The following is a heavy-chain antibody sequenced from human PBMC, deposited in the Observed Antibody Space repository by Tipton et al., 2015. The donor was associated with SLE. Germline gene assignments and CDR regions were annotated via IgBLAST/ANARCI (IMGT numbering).Heavy chain of an antibody. CDR2: IYYSGST. J-gene: IGHJ6*03. D-gene: IGHD1-26*01. V-gene: IGHV4-61*08. CDR1: GGSITTVGYY. CDR3: ARSGSYPYYYYYMDV. Sequence: LRLSCTVSGGSITTVGYYWSWIRQPPGKGLEWIGYIYYSGSTNYNPSLKSRVTISVDTSKDQFSLKLSSVTAADTAVYYCARSGSYPYYYYYMDVWGKGTTVTVSS.